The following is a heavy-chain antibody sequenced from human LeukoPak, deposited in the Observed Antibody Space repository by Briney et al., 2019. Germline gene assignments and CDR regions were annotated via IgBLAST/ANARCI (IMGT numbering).Heavy chain of an antibody. J-gene: IGHJ4*02. D-gene: IGHD5-18*01. CDR1: GFTFSDSY. Sequence: PGGSLRLSCAASGFTFSDSYMTWIRQAPGKGLELLSYISGSSSDVNYIDSVRGRFTISRDNAKNTLYLQMNSLRAEDTAVYYCAKGGYSYGLQPNDYWGQGTLVTVSS. CDR3: AKGGYSYGLQPNDY. V-gene: IGHV3-11*04. CDR2: ISGSSSDV.